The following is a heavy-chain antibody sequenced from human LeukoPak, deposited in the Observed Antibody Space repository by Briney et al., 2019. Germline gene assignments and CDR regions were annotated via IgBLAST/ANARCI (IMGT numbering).Heavy chain of an antibody. CDR1: GGSISSYY. J-gene: IGHJ4*02. V-gene: IGHV4-59*08. D-gene: IGHD4-17*01. Sequence: KPSETLSLTCTVSGGSISSYYWNWIRQPPGKGLEWIGYIYYSGSTNYNPSLKSRVTISVDTSKNQFSLRLSSVTAADTAVYYCAKSATTVTSNFDYWGQGTLVTVSS. CDR3: AKSATTVTSNFDY. CDR2: IYYSGST.